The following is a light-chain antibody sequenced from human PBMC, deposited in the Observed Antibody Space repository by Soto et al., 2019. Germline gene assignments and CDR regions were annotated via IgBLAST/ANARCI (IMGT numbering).Light chain of an antibody. CDR1: ESVSTSQ. Sequence: EIVWTQSPCTLSFSPGEKATLSSRASESVSTSQLAWDQQKPGQAPRLLIFGASSRATGIPDRFRCSGSRKDFTLTIPRLAPEDFALYSCKQYGRSHRTFGQGTTVDIK. J-gene: IGKJ1*01. V-gene: IGKV3-20*01. CDR2: GAS. CDR3: KQYGRSHRT.